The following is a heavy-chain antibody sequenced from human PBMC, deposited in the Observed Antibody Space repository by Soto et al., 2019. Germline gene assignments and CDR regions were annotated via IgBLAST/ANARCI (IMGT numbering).Heavy chain of an antibody. Sequence: QVQLQESGPGLVKPSQTLSLTCTVSGGSISSGGYYWSWIRQHPGKGLEWIGYIYYSGSTYYNPSLKSRVTISVDTPKTHCSLRLSSVTAADTAVYYCARVCGGDCHYGMDVWGQGTTVTVSS. V-gene: IGHV4-31*03. CDR1: GGSISSGGYY. J-gene: IGHJ6*02. CDR2: IYYSGST. CDR3: ARVCGGDCHYGMDV. D-gene: IGHD2-21*02.